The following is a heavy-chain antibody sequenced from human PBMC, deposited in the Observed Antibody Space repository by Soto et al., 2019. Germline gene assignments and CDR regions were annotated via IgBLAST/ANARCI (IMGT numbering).Heavy chain of an antibody. Sequence: SETLSLTCSVSGDSISSGGYCWTWIRQHPGKGLEWIGCISQSGRTYYNPSLERRITISLDTSENQFSLNLSSVTAADTAMYYCARRSAISYPFDPWGQGTLVTVPS. J-gene: IGHJ5*02. CDR1: GDSISSGGYC. CDR2: ISQSGRT. V-gene: IGHV4-31*03. CDR3: ARRSAISYPFDP. D-gene: IGHD3-3*01.